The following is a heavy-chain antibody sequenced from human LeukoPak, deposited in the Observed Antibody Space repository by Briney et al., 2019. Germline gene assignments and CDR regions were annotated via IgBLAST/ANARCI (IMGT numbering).Heavy chain of an antibody. V-gene: IGHV3-21*01. CDR1: GFTFSSYS. D-gene: IGHD2-15*01. CDR3: ASHCSGGSCYGVLYY. CDR2: ISSSSSYI. Sequence: GGSLRLSCAASGFTFSSYSMNWVRQAPGKGLEWVSSISSSSSYIYYADSVKGRFTISRDNAKNSLHLQMNSLRAEDTAVYYCASHCSGGSCYGVLYYWGQGTLVTVSS. J-gene: IGHJ4*02.